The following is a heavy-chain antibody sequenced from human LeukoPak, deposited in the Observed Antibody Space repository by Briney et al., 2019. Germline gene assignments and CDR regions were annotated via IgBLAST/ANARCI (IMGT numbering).Heavy chain of an antibody. J-gene: IGHJ4*02. D-gene: IGHD6-19*01. Sequence: GGSLRLSCAASGFTFINHAMSWVRQAPGMGLEWVSAIDGSGVNTYYADSVKGRFTISRDNSKNTLYLQMNSLRAEDTALYYCAKDRAVAGMWYSDYWGQGTLVTVSS. CDR1: GFTFINHA. CDR3: AKDRAVAGMWYSDY. V-gene: IGHV3-23*01. CDR2: IDGSGVNT.